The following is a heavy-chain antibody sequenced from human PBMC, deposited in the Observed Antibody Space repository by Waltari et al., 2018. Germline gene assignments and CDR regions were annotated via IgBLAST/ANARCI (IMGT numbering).Heavy chain of an antibody. CDR2: INPGGNSP. CDR3: TSADDDDL. CDR1: GHTFIDSF. J-gene: IGHJ5*02. D-gene: IGHD3-16*01. V-gene: IGHV1-46*01. Sequence: QVHLVQSGAEVKKAGASVTVSCKASGHTFIDSFMHWVRQAPGQGLEWMGIINPGGNSPRYAQKSQGRVNITRDRSMSTVYMELSSLRSDDTAVYYCTSADDDDLWGQGTLVTVSS.